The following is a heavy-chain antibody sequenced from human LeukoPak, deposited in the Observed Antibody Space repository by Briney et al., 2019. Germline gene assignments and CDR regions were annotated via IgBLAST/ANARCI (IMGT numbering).Heavy chain of an antibody. J-gene: IGHJ4*02. CDR3: AKQYYYDSSGYYYDGPV. CDR1: GFTFSSYG. V-gene: IGHV3-30*02. CDR2: IRYDGSNK. D-gene: IGHD3-22*01. Sequence: PGGSLRLSCAASGFTFSSYGMHWDRQAPGKGLEWVAFIRYDGSNKYYADSVKGRFTISRDNSKNTLYLQMNSLRAEDTAVYYCAKQYYYDSSGYYYDGPVWGQGTLVTVSS.